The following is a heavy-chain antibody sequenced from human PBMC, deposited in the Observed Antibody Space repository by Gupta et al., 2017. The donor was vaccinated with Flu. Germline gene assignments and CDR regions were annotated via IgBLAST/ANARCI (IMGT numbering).Heavy chain of an antibody. Sequence: EVQMLESGGDLVQPGGSLRLSCAASGFTFSNYDMTWVRQAPGKGLEWVSSISPGGSTTSHADSVKGRHTISRDNSKNTLYLQMNSLRVDDTAVYYCTRGSTGLDYWGQGALVTVSS. V-gene: IGHV3-23*01. J-gene: IGHJ4*02. CDR3: TRGSTGLDY. CDR2: ISPGGSTT. CDR1: GFTFSNYD.